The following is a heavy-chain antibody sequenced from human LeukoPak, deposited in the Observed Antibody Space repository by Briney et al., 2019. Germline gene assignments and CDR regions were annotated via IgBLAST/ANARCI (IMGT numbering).Heavy chain of an antibody. CDR1: GFNFDLYA. V-gene: IGHV3-23*01. J-gene: IGHJ4*02. CDR3: AREWVVAVGPTNYLDY. CDR2: ISGSGDDT. Sequence: PGGSLRLSCAASGFNFDLYAMTWVRQASGKGLEWVASISGSGDDTYYAASVRGRFTISRDSSQTKLQMNSLRAEDTAMYYCAREWVVAVGPTNYLDYWGRGALVTVSS. D-gene: IGHD1-26*01.